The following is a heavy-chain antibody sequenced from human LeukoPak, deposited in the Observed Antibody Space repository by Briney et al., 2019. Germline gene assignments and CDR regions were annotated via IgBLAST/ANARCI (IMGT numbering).Heavy chain of an antibody. CDR1: GGSISSYY. J-gene: IGHJ5*02. D-gene: IGHD2-15*01. Sequence: KPSETLSLTCTVSGGSISSYYWSWIRQPPGKGLEWIGYIYYSGSTNYNPSLKSRVTISVDTSKNQFSLKLSSVTAADTAVYYCARRLVGGWFDPWGQGTLVTVSS. CDR2: IYYSGST. V-gene: IGHV4-59*08. CDR3: ARRLVGGWFDP.